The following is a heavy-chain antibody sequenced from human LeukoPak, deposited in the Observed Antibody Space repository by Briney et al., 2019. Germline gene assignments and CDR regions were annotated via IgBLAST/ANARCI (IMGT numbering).Heavy chain of an antibody. CDR1: GFTFSSYG. V-gene: IGHV3-23*01. J-gene: IGHJ4*02. CDR2: ISGGCDSA. CDR3: AKESPHFDY. Sequence: PVRSLTLSCAASGFTFSSYGMHFLPHAPPNGLPWASSISGGCDSAHYADSVKARFIVSRDNFKNTLFLQMNSLRADDTAVYYCAKESPHFDYWGQGTLVTVSS.